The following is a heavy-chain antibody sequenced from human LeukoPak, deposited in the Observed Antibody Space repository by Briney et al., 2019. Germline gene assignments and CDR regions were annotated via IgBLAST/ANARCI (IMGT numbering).Heavy chain of an antibody. V-gene: IGHV3-48*04. CDR2: ISSSTNTI. CDR1: GFPFTLYN. CDR3: ASEGELGYGYLY. D-gene: IGHD5-18*01. J-gene: IGHJ4*02. Sequence: PGGSLRLSCEVSGFPFTLYNMNWVRQAPGKGLEWLSYISSSTNTIYYADSVKGRFTISRDNAKNSLYLQMNSLRAEDTAVYYCASEGELGYGYLYWGQGTLVTVSS.